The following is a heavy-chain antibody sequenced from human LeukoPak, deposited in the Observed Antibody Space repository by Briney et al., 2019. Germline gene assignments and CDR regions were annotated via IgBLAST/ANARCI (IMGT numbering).Heavy chain of an antibody. CDR1: GYTFTGYY. CDR2: INPNSGGT. V-gene: IGHV1-2*02. D-gene: IGHD3-22*01. CDR3: ARGYYDSSGCFDY. Sequence: ASVKVSCKASGYTFTGYYMHWVRQAPGRGPEWMGWINPNSGGTNYAQKFQGRVTMTRDTSISTACMELSRLRSDDTAVYYCARGYYDSSGCFDYWGQGTLVTVSS. J-gene: IGHJ4*02.